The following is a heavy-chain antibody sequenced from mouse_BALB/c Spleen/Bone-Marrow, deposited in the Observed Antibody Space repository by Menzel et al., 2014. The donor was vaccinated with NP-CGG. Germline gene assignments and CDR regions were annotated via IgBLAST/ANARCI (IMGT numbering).Heavy chain of an antibody. CDR1: GFAFSSYD. Sequence: EVMLVESGGGLVKPGGSLKPSCAASGFAFSSYDMSWVRQTPEKRLEWVATISSGGSYTYYPDSVKGRFTISRDNARNTLYLQMSSLRSEDTALYYCVRRVQLDYWGQGTTLTVSS. V-gene: IGHV5-9*02. CDR3: VRRVQLDY. J-gene: IGHJ2*01. CDR2: ISSGGSYT.